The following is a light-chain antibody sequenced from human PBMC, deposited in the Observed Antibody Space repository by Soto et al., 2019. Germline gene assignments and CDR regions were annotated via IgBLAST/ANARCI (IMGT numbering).Light chain of an antibody. CDR2: GAS. Sequence: EIVLTQSPATVTVSPGERVTLSCRASQSVSNNYLAWYQQKPGQAPRLLIYGASNRAAGIPDRFSGSGSGTDFTLTISRLEPKDFAVYYCQQYGTSPYTFGQGTKVDIK. CDR1: QSVSNNY. J-gene: IGKJ2*01. V-gene: IGKV3-20*01. CDR3: QQYGTSPYT.